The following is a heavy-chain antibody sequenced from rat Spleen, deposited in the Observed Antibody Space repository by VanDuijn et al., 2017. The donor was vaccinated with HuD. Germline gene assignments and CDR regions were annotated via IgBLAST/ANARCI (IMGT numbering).Heavy chain of an antibody. CDR1: GYSITSNY. CDR2: ISYSGST. Sequence: EVQLQESGPGLVKPSQSLSLTCSVPGYSITSNYWGWIRKFPGNKMEWMGSISYSGSTTYNPSLKSRISIARDTSKNQFFLQLNSVTTEDTATYYCARSGTNPGWYFDFWGPGTMVTVSS. J-gene: IGHJ1*01. D-gene: IGHD3-4*01. V-gene: IGHV3-1*01. CDR3: ARSGTNPGWYFDF.